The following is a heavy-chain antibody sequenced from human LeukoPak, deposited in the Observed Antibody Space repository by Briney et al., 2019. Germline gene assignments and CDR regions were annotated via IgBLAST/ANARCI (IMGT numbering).Heavy chain of an antibody. D-gene: IGHD5-24*01. J-gene: IGHJ4*02. CDR3: ATYLRIIGRWQQYY. Sequence: GASVKVSCKVSGYTLTELSMHWVRQAPGKGLEWMGGFDPEDGETIYAQKFQGRVTMTEDTSTDTAYMELSSLRSEDTAVYYCATYLRIIGRWQQYYWGQGTLVTVSS. CDR2: FDPEDGET. V-gene: IGHV1-24*01. CDR1: GYTLTELS.